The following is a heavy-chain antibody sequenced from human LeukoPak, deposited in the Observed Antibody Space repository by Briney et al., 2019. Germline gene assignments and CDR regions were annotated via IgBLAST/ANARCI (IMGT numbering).Heavy chain of an antibody. D-gene: IGHD3-3*01. Sequence: GGSLRLSCAASGFTYSRYAMSWVRQAPGKGLEWVSSISDNGAGTFYADSVKGRFTISRDNSDKTLYLQMNSLRAEDTAVYYCAKRSLSGTWYFDLWGRGTLVIVSP. J-gene: IGHJ2*01. V-gene: IGHV3-23*01. CDR3: AKRSLSGTWYFDL. CDR1: GFTYSRYA. CDR2: ISDNGAGT.